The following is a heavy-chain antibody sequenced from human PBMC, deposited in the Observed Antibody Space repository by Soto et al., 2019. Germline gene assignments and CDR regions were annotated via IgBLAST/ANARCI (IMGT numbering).Heavy chain of an antibody. Sequence: QVHLVESGGGVVQPGRSLRLSCSGSGFIFSSYGMHWVRQAPGKGLEWVAVISNDGENKSYGDSVRGRFTISRDNSMNTLYLQMNSLRPEDTALYYCAKLRSSSWTQYAFDVWGRGTVVSVSS. CDR1: GFIFSSYG. J-gene: IGHJ3*01. CDR3: AKLRSSSWTQYAFDV. V-gene: IGHV3-33*03. D-gene: IGHD2-2*01. CDR2: ISNDGENK.